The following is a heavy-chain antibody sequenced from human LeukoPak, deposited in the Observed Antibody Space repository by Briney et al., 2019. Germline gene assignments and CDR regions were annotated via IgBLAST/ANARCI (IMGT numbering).Heavy chain of an antibody. J-gene: IGHJ3*02. Sequence: SETLSLTCTVSGYSISSGYYWGWIRQPPGKGLEWIGSIYHSGSTNYNPSLKSRVTISVDTSKNQFSLKLSSVTAADTAVYYCASSGATPHDAFDIWGQGTMVTVSS. D-gene: IGHD1-26*01. V-gene: IGHV4-38-2*02. CDR2: IYHSGST. CDR1: GYSISSGYY. CDR3: ASSGATPHDAFDI.